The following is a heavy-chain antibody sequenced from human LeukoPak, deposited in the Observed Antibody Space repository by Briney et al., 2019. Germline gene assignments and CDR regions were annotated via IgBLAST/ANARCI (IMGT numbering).Heavy chain of an antibody. CDR1: GFTFSSYG. D-gene: IGHD4/OR15-4a*01. CDR2: ISGSGGST. J-gene: IGHJ4*02. Sequence: GGSLRLSCAASGFTFSSYGMSWVRQAPGKGLEWVSAISGSGGSTYYADSVKGRFTISRDNSKNTLYLQMNSLRAEDTAVYYCARRAGAYSHPYDYWGQGTPVTVSS. CDR3: ARRAGAYSHPYDY. V-gene: IGHV3-23*01.